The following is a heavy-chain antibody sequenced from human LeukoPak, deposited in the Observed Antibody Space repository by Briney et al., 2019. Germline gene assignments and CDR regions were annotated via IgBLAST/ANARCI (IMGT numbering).Heavy chain of an antibody. J-gene: IGHJ6*02. D-gene: IGHD3-9*01. Sequence: PSETLSLTCTVSGGSISSSSYYWGWIRQPPGKGLEWIGSIYYSGSTYYNPSLKSRVTISVDTSKNQFSLKLSSVTAADTAVYYCARHHFDWPHFYGMDVWGQGTTVTVSS. CDR1: GGSISSSSYY. V-gene: IGHV4-39*01. CDR3: ARHHFDWPHFYGMDV. CDR2: IYYSGST.